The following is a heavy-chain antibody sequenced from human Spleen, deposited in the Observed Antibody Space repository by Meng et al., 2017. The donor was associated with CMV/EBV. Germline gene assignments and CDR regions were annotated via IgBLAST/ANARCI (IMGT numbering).Heavy chain of an antibody. D-gene: IGHD5-18*01. CDR1: RYTLPGCT. J-gene: IGHJ6*02. Sequence: TRYTLPGCTRPWVRPAPGQGRERMGWISPDRGGTNDTKKLQGRGTRTRDTSISTAYMELSRLRFDDTAVSYCSREGYHRKTYGMDVWGQGTTVTVSS. V-gene: IGHV1-2*02. CDR2: ISPDRGGT. CDR3: SREGYHRKTYGMDV.